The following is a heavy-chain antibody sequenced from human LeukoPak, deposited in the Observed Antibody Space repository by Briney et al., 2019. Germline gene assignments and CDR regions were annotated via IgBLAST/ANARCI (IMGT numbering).Heavy chain of an antibody. V-gene: IGHV3-7*01. D-gene: IGHD3-3*01. J-gene: IGHJ4*02. CDR1: GFTFSDYY. Sequence: GGSLRLSCAASGFTFSDYYMSWIRQAPGTGLEWVANMKQDGREKYYVDSVKGRFTISSDNSKNTQFLQMNSLRVEDTAMYYCAKEGESGYSGGFDYWGQGTLVTVSS. CDR2: MKQDGREK. CDR3: AKEGESGYSGGFDY.